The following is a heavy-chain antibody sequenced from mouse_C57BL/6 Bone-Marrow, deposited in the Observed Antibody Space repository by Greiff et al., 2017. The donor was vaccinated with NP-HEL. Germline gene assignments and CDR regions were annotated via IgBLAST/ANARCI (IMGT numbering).Heavy chain of an antibody. V-gene: IGHV1-76*01. CDR3: ARPLYYGSSYFNWYFDV. D-gene: IGHD1-1*01. J-gene: IGHJ1*03. CDR1: GYTFTDYY. Sequence: QVQLQQSGAELVRPGASVKLSCKASGYTFTDYYINWVKQRPGQGLEWIARIYPGSGNTYYNEKFKGKATLTAEKSSSTAYMQLSSLTSEDSAVYFCARPLYYGSSYFNWYFDVWGTGTTVTVSS. CDR2: IYPGSGNT.